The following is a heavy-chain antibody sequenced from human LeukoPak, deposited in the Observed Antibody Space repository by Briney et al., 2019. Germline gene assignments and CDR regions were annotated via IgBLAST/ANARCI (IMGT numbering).Heavy chain of an antibody. D-gene: IGHD3-3*01. Sequence: SETLSLTCTVSGGSIINYYWSWFRQPPGKGREWIGYIYYSGSTNYSPSLRSRLTMSVDTSKNQFSLQLSSVTAADTAVYYCARSFEFFVWIWDDWGQGTLVTVSS. CDR1: GGSIINYY. J-gene: IGHJ4*02. V-gene: IGHV4-59*01. CDR2: IYYSGST. CDR3: ARSFEFFVWIWDD.